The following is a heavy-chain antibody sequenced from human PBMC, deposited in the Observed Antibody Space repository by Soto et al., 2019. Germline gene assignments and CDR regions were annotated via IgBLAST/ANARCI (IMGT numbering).Heavy chain of an antibody. CDR3: VRESPGAGYLDY. CDR1: GGSISGYY. D-gene: IGHD3-10*01. V-gene: IGHV4-59*13. Sequence: QVQLQESGPGLVKPSDTLSLTCTVSGGSISGYYWGWIRQPPGKELEWIGFVYYTGSTNYNPSFKSRVTMSVDTSNNQFSLRLSSVTAADAAMYYCVRESPGAGYLDYWGQGTLVTVSS. J-gene: IGHJ4*02. CDR2: VYYTGST.